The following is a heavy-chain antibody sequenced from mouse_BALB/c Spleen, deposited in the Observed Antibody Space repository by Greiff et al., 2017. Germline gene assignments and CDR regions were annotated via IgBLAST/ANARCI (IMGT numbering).Heavy chain of an antibody. D-gene: IGHD2-1*01. CDR2: IDPENGNT. Sequence: VQLQQSGAELVRPGALVKLSCKASGFNIKDYYMHWVKQRPEQGLEWIGWIDPENGNTIYDPKFQGKASITADTSSNTAYLQLSSLTSEDTAVYYCARWGNYEGYAMDYWGQGTSVTVSS. CDR1: GFNIKDYY. V-gene: IGHV14-1*02. J-gene: IGHJ4*01. CDR3: ARWGNYEGYAMDY.